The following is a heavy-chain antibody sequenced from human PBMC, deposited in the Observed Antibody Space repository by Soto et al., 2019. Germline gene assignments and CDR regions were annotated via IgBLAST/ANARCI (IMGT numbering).Heavy chain of an antibody. J-gene: IGHJ6*02. V-gene: IGHV4-30-4*01. CDR3: AGQPTAGSYYDLGSCGYYYAMDV. CDR1: GCSISSGDYY. Sequence: TLSLTCSVSGCSISSGDYYWNWILQPPGKGLEWIGHIYYSGSTYYNSSLKSRVTISLDTSKNQFSLKLSSVTAADTAVYYCAGQPTAGSYYDLGSCGYYYAMDVWGQGTTVTVSS. D-gene: IGHD3-10*01. CDR2: IYYSGST.